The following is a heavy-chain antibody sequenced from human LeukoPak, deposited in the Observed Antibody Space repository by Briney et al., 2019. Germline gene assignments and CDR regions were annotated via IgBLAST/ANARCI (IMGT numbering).Heavy chain of an antibody. CDR2: ISSSGSTI. CDR3: ERVYELDWPADY. V-gene: IGHV3-11*04. D-gene: IGHD3-9*01. CDR1: GFTFSDYD. J-gene: IGHJ4*02. Sequence: GGSLRLSCAASGFTFSDYDMSWVRQAPGKGLEWVSYISSSGSTIYYADSVKGRFTISRDNAKNSLYLQMNSLRAEDTAVYYCERVYELDWPADYWGQGSLVTVSS.